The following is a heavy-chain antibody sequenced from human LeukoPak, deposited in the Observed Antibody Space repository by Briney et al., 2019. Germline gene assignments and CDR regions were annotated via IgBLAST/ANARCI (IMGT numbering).Heavy chain of an antibody. CDR3: AKDLDWRSAADIFDY. V-gene: IGHV3-23*01. Sequence: GGSLRLSCAASGFTFSSYAMSWVRQAPGKGLEWVSAISSSGGSTYYADSVKGRFTISRDNSKNTLYLQMNSLRAEDTAVYYCAKDLDWRSAADIFDYWGQGTLVTVSS. J-gene: IGHJ4*02. D-gene: IGHD6-13*01. CDR1: GFTFSSYA. CDR2: ISSSGGST.